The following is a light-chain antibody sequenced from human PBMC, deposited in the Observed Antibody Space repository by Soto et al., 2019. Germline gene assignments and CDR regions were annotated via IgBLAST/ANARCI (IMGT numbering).Light chain of an antibody. Sequence: EIVMTQSPATLSVSPGERATLSCRASQSVSSNLAWYQQKPGQAPRLLIYGASRRATGIPDRFSGSGSGTDFILTISRLEPEDFAVYYCQHYDNTPPSVTFGPGTKVDI. CDR3: QHYDNTPPSVT. CDR1: QSVSSN. J-gene: IGKJ3*01. V-gene: IGKV3-20*01. CDR2: GAS.